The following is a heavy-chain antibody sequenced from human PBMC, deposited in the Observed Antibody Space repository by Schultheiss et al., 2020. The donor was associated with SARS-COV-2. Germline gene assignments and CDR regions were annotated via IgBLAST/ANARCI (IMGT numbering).Heavy chain of an antibody. CDR1: GGSITTYY. D-gene: IGHD5-18*01. CDR2: IYYRGNT. J-gene: IGHJ4*02. Sequence: SETLSLTCTVSGGSITTYYWSWFRQPPGKGLEWIGRIYYRGNTYYNPSLKSRVTISVDTSKNQFSLKLSSVTAADTAFYYCAGSGYRYGARWWGQGILVTVSS. CDR3: AGSGYRYGARW. V-gene: IGHV4-59*01.